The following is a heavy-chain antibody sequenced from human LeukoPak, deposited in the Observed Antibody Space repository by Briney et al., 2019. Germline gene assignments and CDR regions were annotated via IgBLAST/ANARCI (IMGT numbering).Heavy chain of an antibody. CDR2: MNPNSGNT. CDR1: GYTFTSYD. J-gene: IGHJ3*02. V-gene: IGHV1-8*01. CDR3: ARFRDSSSSFAFDI. Sequence: ASVKVSCKASGYTFTSYDINWVRRATGQGLEWMGWMNPNSGNTGYAQKFQGRVTMTRNTSISTAYMELSSLRSEDTAVYYCARFRDSSSSFAFDIWGQGTMVTVSS. D-gene: IGHD6-6*01.